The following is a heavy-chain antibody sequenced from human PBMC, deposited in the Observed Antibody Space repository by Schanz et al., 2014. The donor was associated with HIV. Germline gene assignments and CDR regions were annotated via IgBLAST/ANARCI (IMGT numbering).Heavy chain of an antibody. J-gene: IGHJ6*02. V-gene: IGHV3-15*01. CDR1: GFTFSNAC. Sequence: EVQLVESGGGLVKPGGSLRLSCAASGFTFSNACMSWVRQAPGKGLEWVGRIKSKTDGGTTDYAAPVKGRFTISRDDSKNTLYLQMNSLKTEDTAVYYCTTVKGYSSSWTTYYYYGTDVWGQGTTVTVSS. D-gene: IGHD6-13*01. CDR2: IKSKTDGGTT. CDR3: TTVKGYSSSWTTYYYYGTDV.